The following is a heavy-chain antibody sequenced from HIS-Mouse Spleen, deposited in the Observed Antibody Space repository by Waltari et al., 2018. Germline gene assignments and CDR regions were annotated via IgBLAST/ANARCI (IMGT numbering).Heavy chain of an antibody. CDR2: LYYSGST. J-gene: IGHJ2*01. CDR3: AREIPYSSSWYDWYFDL. Sequence: QLQLQESGPGLVKPSETLSLTCTVSGGSISSSSYYWGWIRQPPGKELEWIWSLYYSGSTYYSPTLKSRVTISVDTSKNQFSLKLSSVTAADTAVYYCAREIPYSSSWYDWYFDLWGRGTLVTVSS. CDR1: GGSISSSSYY. D-gene: IGHD6-13*01. V-gene: IGHV4-39*07.